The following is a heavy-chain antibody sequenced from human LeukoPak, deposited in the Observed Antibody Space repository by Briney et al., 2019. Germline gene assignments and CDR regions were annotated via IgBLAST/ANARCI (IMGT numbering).Heavy chain of an antibody. V-gene: IGHV3-30*02. D-gene: IGHD5-24*01. CDR1: GFTFSSYG. CDR3: AKDRWLQGYFDY. CDR2: IRYDGSNK. Sequence: GGSLRLSCAASGFTFSSYGMHWVRQAPGKGLEWVTFIRYDGSNKYYADSVKGRCTISRDNSKKTVYLQMNSLRTEDTAVYYCAKDRWLQGYFDYWGQGTLVTVSS. J-gene: IGHJ4*02.